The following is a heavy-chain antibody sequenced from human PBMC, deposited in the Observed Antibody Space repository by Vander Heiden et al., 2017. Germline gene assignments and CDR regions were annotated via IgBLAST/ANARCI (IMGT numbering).Heavy chain of an antibody. CDR2: IFHSGKT. CDR1: GVSVSTIGYS. CDR3: ARETVRVGDGNAFFDH. J-gene: IGHJ4*02. Sequence: QVQLQESGPGLVKPSQTLSPTCSFPGVSVSTIGYSWTWIRQHPGKGLEWIGNIFHSGKTAYSPSLKNRVTISVDTSKHQFSLNLTAVTAADTAVYYCARETVRVGDGNAFFDHWGQGSLVTVSS. D-gene: IGHD3-10*01. V-gene: IGHV4-31*03.